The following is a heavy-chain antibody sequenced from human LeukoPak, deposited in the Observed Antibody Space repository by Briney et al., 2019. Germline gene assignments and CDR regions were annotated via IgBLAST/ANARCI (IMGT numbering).Heavy chain of an antibody. V-gene: IGHV3-21*01. J-gene: IGHJ3*02. D-gene: IGHD5-12*01. Sequence: GGSLRLSCAASGFTFSSYSMNWVRQAPGKGLEWVSSISSSSSYIYYADSVKGRFTISRDNAKNSLYLQMNSLRAEDTAVYYCATQVDSTLTRSVIWGQGTMVTVSS. CDR2: ISSSSSYI. CDR3: ATQVDSTLTRSVI. CDR1: GFTFSSYS.